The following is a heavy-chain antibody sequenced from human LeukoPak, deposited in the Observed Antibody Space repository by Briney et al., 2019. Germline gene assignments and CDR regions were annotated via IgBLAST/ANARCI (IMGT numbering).Heavy chain of an antibody. CDR1: GGTFSSYA. V-gene: IGHV1-2*06. D-gene: IGHD6-19*01. Sequence: ASVKVSCKASGGTFSSYAISWVRQAPGQGLEWMGRINPNSGGTNYAQKFQGRVTMTRDTSISTAYMGLSRLRSDDTAVYYCARGPRLDSSGWYYGAFDIWGQGTMVTVSS. J-gene: IGHJ3*02. CDR3: ARGPRLDSSGWYYGAFDI. CDR2: INPNSGGT.